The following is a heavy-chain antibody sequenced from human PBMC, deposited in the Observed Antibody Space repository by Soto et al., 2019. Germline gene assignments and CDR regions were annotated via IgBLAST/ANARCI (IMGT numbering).Heavy chain of an antibody. CDR1: GGTFTKYA. CDR3: APEARYASWSAFSAYYLGMDV. Sequence: SLKVSCKASGGTFTKYAVSWVRQAPGQGLEWMGGIIPILGTANYAEKFQGRVTITADESTATSYMEMSSLRSEDTALYFCAPEARYASWSAFSAYYLGMDVWGQGPTVTVSS. CDR2: IIPILGTA. J-gene: IGHJ6*02. D-gene: IGHD3-3*01. V-gene: IGHV1-69*13.